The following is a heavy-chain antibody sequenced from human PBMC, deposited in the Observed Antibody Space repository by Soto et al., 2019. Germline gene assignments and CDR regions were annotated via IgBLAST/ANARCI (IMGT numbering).Heavy chain of an antibody. CDR2: INAGNGNT. Sequence: GASVKVSCKASGYTFTSYAMHWVRQAPGQRLEWMGWINAGNGNTKYSQKFQGRVTITRDTSTSTVYMELSSLRSEDTAVYYCARDQVSSSWSAHDYWGQGTLVTVSS. CDR3: ARDQVSSSWSAHDY. D-gene: IGHD6-13*01. V-gene: IGHV1-3*01. CDR1: GYTFTSYA. J-gene: IGHJ4*02.